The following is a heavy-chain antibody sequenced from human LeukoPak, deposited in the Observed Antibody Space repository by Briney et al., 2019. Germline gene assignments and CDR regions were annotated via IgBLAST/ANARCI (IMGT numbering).Heavy chain of an antibody. CDR1: RFNFSSSV. Sequence: GGSLRLSCAASRFNFSSSVMHWVRQAPGKGLEWVAVISYDGSNKYYAESVKGRFTISRDNSKNTLYLQMNSLRAEDTAVYYCAKDLSTTTVTTGNWFDPWGQGTLVTVSS. V-gene: IGHV3-30-3*01. J-gene: IGHJ5*02. CDR2: ISYDGSNK. CDR3: AKDLSTTTVTTGNWFDP. D-gene: IGHD4-17*01.